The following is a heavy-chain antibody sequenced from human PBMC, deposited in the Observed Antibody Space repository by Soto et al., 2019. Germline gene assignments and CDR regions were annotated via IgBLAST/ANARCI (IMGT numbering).Heavy chain of an antibody. CDR2: IYPGDSDS. D-gene: IGHD6-19*01. V-gene: IGHV5-51*01. Sequence: PGESLKISCNGSGYIFTSYWIGWVRQMPGKGLEWMGIIYPGDSDSRYSPSFQGQVAISGDKSINTAYLQWSSLKASDTAMYYCARQSGGWAAFDIWGQGTMVTVSS. CDR1: GYIFTSYW. J-gene: IGHJ3*02. CDR3: ARQSGGWAAFDI.